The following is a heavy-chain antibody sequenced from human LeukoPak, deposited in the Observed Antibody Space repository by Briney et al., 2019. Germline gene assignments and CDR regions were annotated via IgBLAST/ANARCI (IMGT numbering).Heavy chain of an antibody. CDR3: ARDWCYDILDY. D-gene: IGHD3-9*01. CDR1: GYTFTGYY. J-gene: IGHJ4*02. CDR2: INPNSGGT. V-gene: IGHV1-2*06. Sequence: ASVKVSCKASGYTFTGYYMHWVRQAPGQGLEWMGRINPNSGGTNYAQKFQGRVTMTRDTSISTAYMELSRLRSDDTAVYYCARDWCYDILDYWAQATRVTVPS.